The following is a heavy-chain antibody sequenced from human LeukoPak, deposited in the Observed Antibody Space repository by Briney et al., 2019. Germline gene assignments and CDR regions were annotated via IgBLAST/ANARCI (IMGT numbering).Heavy chain of an antibody. D-gene: IGHD3-3*01. CDR3: AKDPNPFYDFWSGYK. Sequence: GGSLRLSCPASGFTFAGHTIPWLRQPPGKGLEWVSIIGGRDDRTYYADSVEGRFTISRDNSKNILYLQMSSLRAEDTAIYYCAKDPNPFYDFWSGYKWGQGTVVTVSS. J-gene: IGHJ4*02. CDR1: GFTFAGHT. V-gene: IGHV3-23*01. CDR2: IGGRDDRT.